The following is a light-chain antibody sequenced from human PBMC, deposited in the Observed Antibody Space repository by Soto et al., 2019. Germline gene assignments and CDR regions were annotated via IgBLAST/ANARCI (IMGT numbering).Light chain of an antibody. CDR1: QSVSSSY. Sequence: EIVLTQSPGTLSLSPGERATLSCRASQSVSSSYLAWYQQKPGQAPRLLIYGASGRATGIPDRFSGSGSGIDFTLTISRLEPEDFAVYYCQQYGISPPFTFGPGTKVDIK. CDR2: GAS. V-gene: IGKV3-20*01. CDR3: QQYGISPPFT. J-gene: IGKJ3*01.